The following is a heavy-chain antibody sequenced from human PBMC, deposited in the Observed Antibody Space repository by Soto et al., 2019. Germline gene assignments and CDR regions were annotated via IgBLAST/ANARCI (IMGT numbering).Heavy chain of an antibody. V-gene: IGHV4-4*02. CDR2: ISQSGTT. Sequence: QVQLQESGPGLVKPSETLSLTCAVSSGSITSGNWWSWVRQPPGKGLEWIGEISQSGTTNYNVFLKCRVPISVSKSTNHLSLNLSPVTAADTAVYYCARERGSGWPFDYWGQGTLVTVSS. CDR1: SGSITSGNW. D-gene: IGHD6-19*01. J-gene: IGHJ4*02. CDR3: ARERGSGWPFDY.